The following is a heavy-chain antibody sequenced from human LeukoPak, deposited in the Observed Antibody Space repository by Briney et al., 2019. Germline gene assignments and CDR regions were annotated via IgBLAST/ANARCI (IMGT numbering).Heavy chain of an antibody. CDR1: GYPFIDYF. V-gene: IGHV1-2*02. CDR3: ARVPVKAFYDSSGYLDF. J-gene: IGHJ4*02. CDR2: INPKTGFT. Sequence: ASMKVSCKASGYPFIDYFIHWVRQAPGQGLEWMGWINPKTGFTHYPQKFQGRATMTRDTSITTSYLELRSLKSDDTAVYFCARVPVKAFYDSSGYLDFWGLGTLVTVSS. D-gene: IGHD3-22*01.